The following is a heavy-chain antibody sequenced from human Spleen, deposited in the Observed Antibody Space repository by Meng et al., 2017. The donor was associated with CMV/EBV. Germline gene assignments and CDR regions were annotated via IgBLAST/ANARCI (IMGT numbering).Heavy chain of an antibody. CDR3: AREGCSSTNCPMISLNY. CDR2: ISHDGSNK. D-gene: IGHD2-2*01. V-gene: IGHV3-30-3*01. Sequence: FTFSPYAMHWVRQAPGKGLEWVAAISHDGSNKYYADAVKGRFTISRDNSRNTLYLQVNSLRVEDTAVYYCAREGCSSTNCPMISLNYWGQGTLVTVSS. CDR1: FTFSPYA. J-gene: IGHJ4*02.